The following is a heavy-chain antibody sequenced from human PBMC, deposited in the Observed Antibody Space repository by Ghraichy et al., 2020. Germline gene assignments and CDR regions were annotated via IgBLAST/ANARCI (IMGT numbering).Heavy chain of an antibody. J-gene: IGHJ5*02. CDR2: ISYDGSNK. Sequence: GGSLRLSCAASGFTFSSYAMHWVRQAPGKGLEWVAVISYDGSNKYYADSVKGRFTISRDNSKNTLYLQMNSLRAEDTAVYYCARAPDGGLWYNWFDPWGQGSLVTVSS. CDR1: GFTFSSYA. V-gene: IGHV3-30-3*01. CDR3: ARAPDGGLWYNWFDP. D-gene: IGHD3-16*01.